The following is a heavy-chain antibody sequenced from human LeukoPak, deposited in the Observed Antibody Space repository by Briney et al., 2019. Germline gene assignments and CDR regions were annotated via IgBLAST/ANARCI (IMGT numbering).Heavy chain of an antibody. CDR2: INAGNGNT. V-gene: IGHV1-3*01. D-gene: IGHD6-13*01. Sequence: ASVKVSCKASGYTFTSYAMHWVRQAPGQRLEWMGWINAGNGNTKYSQTFQGRVTITRDTSASTAYMELSSLRSEDTAVYYCARAYYSIAAAGKIYYYGMDVWGQGTTVTVSS. J-gene: IGHJ6*02. CDR1: GYTFTSYA. CDR3: ARAYYSIAAAGKIYYYGMDV.